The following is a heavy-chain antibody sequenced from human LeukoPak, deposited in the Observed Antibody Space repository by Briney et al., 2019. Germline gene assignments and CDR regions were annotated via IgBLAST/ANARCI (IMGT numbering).Heavy chain of an antibody. J-gene: IGHJ4*02. CDR2: IYYSGST. D-gene: IGHD3-3*01. Sequence: SETLFLTCTVSGGSISSYYWSWIRQPPGKGLEWIGYIYYSGSTNYNPSLKSRVTISVDTSKNQFSLKLSSVTAADTAVYYCARYSLEWLFFDYWGQGTLVTVSS. CDR1: GGSISSYY. CDR3: ARYSLEWLFFDY. V-gene: IGHV4-59*01.